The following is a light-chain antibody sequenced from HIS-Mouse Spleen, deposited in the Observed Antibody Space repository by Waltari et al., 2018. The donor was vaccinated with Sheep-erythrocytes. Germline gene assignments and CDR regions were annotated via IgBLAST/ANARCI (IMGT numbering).Light chain of an antibody. Sequence: QSVLTQPPSVSGAPGQRVTIPCTGSSSNIGAGYEVHWYQQLPGTAPKLLIYGNSNRPSGVPDRFSGSKSGTSASLAITGLQAEDEADYYCQSYDSSLSAVVFGGGTKLTVL. J-gene: IGLJ2*01. CDR1: SSNIGAGYE. CDR2: GNS. CDR3: QSYDSSLSAVV. V-gene: IGLV1-40*01.